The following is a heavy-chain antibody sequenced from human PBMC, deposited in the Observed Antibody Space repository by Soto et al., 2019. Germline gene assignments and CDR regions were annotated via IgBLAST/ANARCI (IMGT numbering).Heavy chain of an antibody. CDR2: ISAYNGNT. D-gene: IGHD2-15*01. Sequence: ASVKVSCKASGYTFTSYGISWVRQAPGQGLEWMGWISAYNGNTNYAQKLQGRVTMTTDTSTSTAYMELRSLRSDDTAVYYCARPGGGYCSGGSCYGDYYYYGMDVWGQGTTVTVSS. J-gene: IGHJ6*02. CDR3: ARPGGGYCSGGSCYGDYYYYGMDV. CDR1: GYTFTSYG. V-gene: IGHV1-18*04.